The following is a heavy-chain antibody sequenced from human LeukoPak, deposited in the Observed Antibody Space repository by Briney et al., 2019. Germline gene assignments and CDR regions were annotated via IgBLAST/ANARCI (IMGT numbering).Heavy chain of an antibody. CDR1: GFTFSSYS. V-gene: IGHV3-21*01. J-gene: IGHJ4*02. CDR2: ISSSSSYI. D-gene: IGHD3-3*01. CDR3: ARDMATIFGVVRYYFDY. Sequence: GGSLRLSCAASGFTFSSYSMNWVRQAPGKGLEWVSSISSSSSYIYYADSVKGRFTISRDNAKNSLYLQMNSLRAEDTAVYYCARDMATIFGVVRYYFDYWGQGTLVTVSS.